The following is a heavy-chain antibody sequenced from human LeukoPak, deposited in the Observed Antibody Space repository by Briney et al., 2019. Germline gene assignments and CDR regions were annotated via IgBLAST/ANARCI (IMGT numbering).Heavy chain of an antibody. CDR2: ITGSGGNT. Sequence: GGSLRLSCAASGFTFSNYAMSWVRQAPGKGLEWVSAITGSGGNTYYADSVKGRFTISRDNSKNTVLLQMNSLRAEDTAVYYCAKWGDYDVLTGYYVSDYWGQRTLVTVSS. CDR1: GFTFSNYA. V-gene: IGHV3-23*01. CDR3: AKWGDYDVLTGYYVSDY. D-gene: IGHD3-9*01. J-gene: IGHJ4*02.